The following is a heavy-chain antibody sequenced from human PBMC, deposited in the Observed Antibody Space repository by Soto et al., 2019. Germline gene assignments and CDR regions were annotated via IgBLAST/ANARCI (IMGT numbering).Heavy chain of an antibody. V-gene: IGHV3-7*03. CDR2: IKQDGSEK. D-gene: IGHD6-13*01. Sequence: EVQLVESGGGLVQPGGSLRLSCAASGFMFSTNWMTWVRKAPGKGLEWVANIKQDGSEKYYVDSVKGRFSVSRDNAENSLHLQISSLRVDDTAVYYCAKNGLPYGSSWLDHWGQGTLVTVSS. CDR1: GFMFSTNW. J-gene: IGHJ4*02. CDR3: AKNGLPYGSSWLDH.